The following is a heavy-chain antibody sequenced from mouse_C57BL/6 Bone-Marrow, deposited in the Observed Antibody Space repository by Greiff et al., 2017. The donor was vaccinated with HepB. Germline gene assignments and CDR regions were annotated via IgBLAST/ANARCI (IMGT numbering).Heavy chain of an antibody. CDR3: ARLAWFAY. J-gene: IGHJ3*01. Sequence: EVQGVESGGGLVKPGGSLKLSCAASGFTFSDYGMHWVRQAPEKGLEWVAYISRGSSTIYYADTVKGRFTISRDNAKNTLFLQMTSLRSEDTAMYYCARLAWFAYWGQGTLVTVSA. CDR2: ISRGSSTI. CDR1: GFTFSDYG. V-gene: IGHV5-17*01.